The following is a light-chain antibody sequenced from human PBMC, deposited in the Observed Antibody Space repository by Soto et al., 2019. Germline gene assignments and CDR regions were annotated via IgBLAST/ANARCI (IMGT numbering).Light chain of an antibody. J-gene: IGKJ1*01. CDR3: QQFNSWPRT. CDR2: GAS. CDR1: QSVSGN. V-gene: IGKV3-15*01. Sequence: IVMTQSPATVSAPPGERVTLSCRASQSVSGNVAWYHQKPGQPPRLLVYGASTTATDIPARFFGSGSETDFTLTITRLQSEDFGTYYCQQFNSWPRTFGQGTKV.